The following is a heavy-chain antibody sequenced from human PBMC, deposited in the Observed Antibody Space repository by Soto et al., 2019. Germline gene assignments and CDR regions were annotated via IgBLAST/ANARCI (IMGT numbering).Heavy chain of an antibody. D-gene: IGHD3-10*01. CDR2: IAFTGSAT. CDR1: GFTFHDYA. Sequence: GGSLRLSCATSGFTFHDYAMSWVRQAPGKGLEWVSAIAFTGSATYYADSVKGRFTISRDNSKNIVYLQMNSLRAEDTAVYYCAKDRGTATATPHFDYWGRGTLVTVSS. V-gene: IGHV3-23*01. J-gene: IGHJ4*02. CDR3: AKDRGTATATPHFDY.